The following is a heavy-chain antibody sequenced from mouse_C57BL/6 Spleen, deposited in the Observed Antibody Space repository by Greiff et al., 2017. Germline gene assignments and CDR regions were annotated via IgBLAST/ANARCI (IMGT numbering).Heavy chain of an antibody. CDR1: GYTFTDYE. Sequence: QVQLKQSGAELVRPGASVTLSCKASGYTFTDYEMHWVKQTPVHGLEWIGAIDPETGGTAYNQKFKGKAILTADKSSSTAYMELRSLTSEDSAVYYCTRSGILSGLSPVWGQGTTLTVSS. CDR2: IDPETGGT. V-gene: IGHV1-15*01. CDR3: TRSGILSGLSPV. D-gene: IGHD1-1*02. J-gene: IGHJ2*01.